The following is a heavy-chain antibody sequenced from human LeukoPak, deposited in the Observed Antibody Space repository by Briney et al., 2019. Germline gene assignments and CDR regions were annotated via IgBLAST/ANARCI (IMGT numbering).Heavy chain of an antibody. J-gene: IGHJ6*04. Sequence: GESLKISCKGSGYSFTSYWIGWVRQMPGKGLEWMGIIYPGDSDTRYSPPFQGQVTISAVKSISTTYLQWSSLTASDTAMYYCARVVGEYNSAWMDVWGKGTTVTVSS. CDR3: ARVVGEYNSAWMDV. CDR2: IYPGDSDT. D-gene: IGHD6-19*01. V-gene: IGHV5-51*01. CDR1: GYSFTSYW.